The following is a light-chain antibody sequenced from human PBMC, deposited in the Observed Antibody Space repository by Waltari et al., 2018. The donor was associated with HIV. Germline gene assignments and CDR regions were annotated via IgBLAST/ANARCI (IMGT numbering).Light chain of an antibody. V-gene: IGKV1-39*01. CDR2: VTS. CDR1: QSINNF. J-gene: IGKJ1*01. CDR3: LQTYSTTWT. Sequence: DIQLTQSPSSLSAFVGASVTITCRASQSINNFLTLYQQKPGKAPQVLIYVTSNLQSGVPSRFSGSRSGTDFTLTISSLQPEDSATYYCLQTYSTTWTFGQGTKVEIK.